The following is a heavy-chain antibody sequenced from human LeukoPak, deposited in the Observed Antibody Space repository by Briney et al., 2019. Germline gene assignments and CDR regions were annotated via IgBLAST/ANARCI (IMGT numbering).Heavy chain of an antibody. J-gene: IGHJ3*02. V-gene: IGHV3-7*03. Sequence: PGGSLRLSCAASGFTFTNYWMSWVRQAPGKGLEWVANIKADGSEKFYVDSVKGRFTISRDNAKNSLYLQMNSLRAEDTAVYYCAKEIRVVPAALGLDDAFDIWGQGTMVTVSS. CDR3: AKEIRVVPAALGLDDAFDI. D-gene: IGHD2-2*01. CDR1: GFTFTNYW. CDR2: IKADGSEK.